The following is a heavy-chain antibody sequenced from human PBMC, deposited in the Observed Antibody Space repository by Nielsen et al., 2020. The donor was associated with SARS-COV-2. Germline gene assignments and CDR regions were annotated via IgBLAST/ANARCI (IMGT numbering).Heavy chain of an antibody. CDR3: AKEGEFRRYFDY. D-gene: IGHD3-16*01. V-gene: IGHV3-23*01. CDR1: GFSFSTYA. Sequence: GESLKISCAASGFSFSTYAMSWVRQAPGKGLEWVSIISAGGDTAYYGDPVKGRFTISRDNSKNTLYLQMNKLRVDDTAMYYCAKEGEFRRYFDYWGLGTLVTASS. J-gene: IGHJ4*02. CDR2: ISAGGDTA.